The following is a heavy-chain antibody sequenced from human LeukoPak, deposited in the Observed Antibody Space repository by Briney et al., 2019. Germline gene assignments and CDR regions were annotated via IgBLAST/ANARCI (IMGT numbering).Heavy chain of an antibody. Sequence: ASVKVSCKVSGYTLTELSMHWVRQAPGKGLEWMGGFDPEDDETIYAQEFQGRVTMTEDTSTDTAYMELSSLRSEDTAVYYCATSPRGPDYYGMDLWGQGTTVTVSS. CDR2: FDPEDDET. D-gene: IGHD3-10*01. J-gene: IGHJ6*02. CDR1: GYTLTELS. CDR3: ATSPRGPDYYGMDL. V-gene: IGHV1-24*01.